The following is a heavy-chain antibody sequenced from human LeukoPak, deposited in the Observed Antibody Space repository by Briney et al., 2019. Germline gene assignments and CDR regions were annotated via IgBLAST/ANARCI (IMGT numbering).Heavy chain of an antibody. V-gene: IGHV3-48*01. CDR3: ARDYKYAFDN. CDR1: GFTFSDYS. CDR2: IGIDSGNT. Sequence: GGSLRLSCAASGFTFSDYSMNWVRQAPGKGLEWISYIGIDSGNTNYADSVKGRFTISGDKAKNSLYLKMNSLRVEDTAVYYCARDYKYAFDNWGQGTLVTVSS. J-gene: IGHJ4*02. D-gene: IGHD5-24*01.